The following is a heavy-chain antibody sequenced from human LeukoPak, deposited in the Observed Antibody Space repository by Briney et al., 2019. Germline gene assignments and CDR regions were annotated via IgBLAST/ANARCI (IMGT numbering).Heavy chain of an antibody. CDR1: GFTFSSYE. CDR3: ARQTYYSSGYYLHHDLDY. Sequence: PGGSLRLSCAASGFTFSSYEMNWVRQAPGKGLEWVSYISSSGSTIYYADSVKGRFTISRDNAKNSLYLQMNSLRAEDTAVYYCARQTYYSSGYYLHHDLDYWGQGTLVTVSS. D-gene: IGHD3-22*01. V-gene: IGHV3-48*03. J-gene: IGHJ4*02. CDR2: ISSSGSTI.